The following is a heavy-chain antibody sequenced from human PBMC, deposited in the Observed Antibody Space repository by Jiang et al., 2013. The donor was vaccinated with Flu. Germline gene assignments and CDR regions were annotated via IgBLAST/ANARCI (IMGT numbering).Heavy chain of an antibody. D-gene: IGHD6-19*01. Sequence: GPGLVKPSQTLSLTCTVSSASISSGNNYWSWIRQPAGKGLEWIGHIYTSGSSEYNPSLKSRVTISVDTSKNQFSLNLSSVTAADTAVYYCARGPQWRSGYGPLVYWGQGTLATVSS. CDR3: ARGPQWRSGYGPLVY. J-gene: IGHJ4*02. V-gene: IGHV4-61*02. CDR1: SASISSGNNY. CDR2: IYTSGSS.